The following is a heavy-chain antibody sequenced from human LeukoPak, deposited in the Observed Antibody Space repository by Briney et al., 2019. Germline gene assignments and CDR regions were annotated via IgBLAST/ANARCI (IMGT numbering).Heavy chain of an antibody. V-gene: IGHV1-2*02. CDR1: GYTFTGYY. J-gene: IGHJ4*02. Sequence: ASVKVSCKASGYTFTGYYMHWVRQAPGQGLEWMGWINPNSGGTSYPQKFQGRVTMTRDTSTSTAYVELSRLRSDDTAVYYCAVAVAGTGGFDYWGQGTLVAVSS. D-gene: IGHD6-19*01. CDR3: AVAVAGTGGFDY. CDR2: INPNSGGT.